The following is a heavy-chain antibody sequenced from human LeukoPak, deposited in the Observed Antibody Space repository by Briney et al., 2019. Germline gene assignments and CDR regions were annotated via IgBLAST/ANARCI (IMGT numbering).Heavy chain of an antibody. Sequence: PGGSLRLSCAASGFTFSSYEMNWVRQAPGKGLEWVSYISSSSTIYYADSVKGRFTISRDNAKNSLYLQMNSLRAEDTAVYYCARAAREGGWYVFDYWGQGTLVTVSS. CDR3: ARAAREGGWYVFDY. V-gene: IGHV3-48*03. J-gene: IGHJ4*02. CDR2: ISSSSTI. D-gene: IGHD6-19*01. CDR1: GFTFSSYE.